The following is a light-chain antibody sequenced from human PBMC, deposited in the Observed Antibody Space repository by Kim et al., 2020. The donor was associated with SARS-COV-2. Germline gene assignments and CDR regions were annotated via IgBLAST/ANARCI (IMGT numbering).Light chain of an antibody. Sequence: EIVLTQSPDTLSLSPGERATLSCRASQSVSSNYLAWYQQKLGQAPRLLMYGASSRATGIPDRFSGSGSGTDFTLTINRLEPEDFAVYYCQQYGSSPYTFGQGPKLEI. J-gene: IGKJ2*01. CDR3: QQYGSSPYT. V-gene: IGKV3-20*01. CDR1: QSVSSNY. CDR2: GAS.